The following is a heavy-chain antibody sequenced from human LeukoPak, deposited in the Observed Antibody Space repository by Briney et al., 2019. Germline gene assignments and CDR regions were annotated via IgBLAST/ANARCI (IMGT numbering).Heavy chain of an antibody. CDR2: INPSGGST. Sequence: ASVKVSCKASGYTFTSYYMHWVRQAPGQGLEWMGIINPSGGSTSYAQKFQGRVTMTRDASTSTVYMARSRLRSEDTAVYYCAREGDAEEAFDIWGQGTMVTVSS. CDR3: AREGDAEEAFDI. V-gene: IGHV1-46*01. J-gene: IGHJ3*02. D-gene: IGHD3-16*01. CDR1: GYTFTSYY.